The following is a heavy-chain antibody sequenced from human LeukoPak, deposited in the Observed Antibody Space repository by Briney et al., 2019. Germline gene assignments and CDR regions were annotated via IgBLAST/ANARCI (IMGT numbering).Heavy chain of an antibody. CDR2: IIPLFGTA. V-gene: IGHV1-69*13. Sequence: ASVKVSCKASGGTFSSYALMWVRQAAGQGREWMGGIIPLFGTANYAQKFQGRVTITADESTSTAYMELSSLRSEDTAVYYCARSEATVPEYFQHWGQRTLGTASS. CDR3: ARSEATVPEYFQH. J-gene: IGHJ1*01. CDR1: GGTFSSYA. D-gene: IGHD4-17*01.